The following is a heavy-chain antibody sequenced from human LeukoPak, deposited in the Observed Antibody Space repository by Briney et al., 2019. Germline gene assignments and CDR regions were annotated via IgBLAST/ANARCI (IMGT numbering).Heavy chain of an antibody. V-gene: IGHV3-30*04. J-gene: IGHJ4*02. CDR1: GSTFTGHS. Sequence: GGSLRLSCVASGSTFTGHSMHWVRQAPGKGLEWVAVVADDEKTIFYADSLKGRFTVSRDNSKNTVYLQMNSLRDEDTAVYYCAREKQSGGTPFDYWGQGSLVTVSS. CDR3: AREKQSGGTPFDY. D-gene: IGHD1-26*01. CDR2: VADDEKTI.